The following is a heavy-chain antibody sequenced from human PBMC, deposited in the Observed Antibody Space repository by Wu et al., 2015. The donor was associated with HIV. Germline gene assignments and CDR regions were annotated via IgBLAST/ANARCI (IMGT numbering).Heavy chain of an antibody. D-gene: IGHD3-16*02. CDR3: ARERLVITFGGVIEECDAFDI. J-gene: IGHJ3*02. CDR1: GGTFSSYA. CDR2: IIPIFGTA. V-gene: IGHV1-69*05. Sequence: QVQLVQSGAEVKKPGSSVKVSCKASGGTFSSYAISWVRQAPGQGLEWMGGIIPIFGTANYAQKFQGRVTITTDESTSTAYMELSSLRSEDTAVYYCARERLVITFGGVIEECDAFDIWAKGQWSPSLQ.